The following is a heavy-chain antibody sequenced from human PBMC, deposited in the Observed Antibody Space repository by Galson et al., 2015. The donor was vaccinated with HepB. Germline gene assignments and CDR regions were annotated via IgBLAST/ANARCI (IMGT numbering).Heavy chain of an antibody. J-gene: IGHJ4*02. V-gene: IGHV3-23*01. Sequence: SLRLSCAASGFTFSSYAMSWVRQAPGKGLEWVSAISGSGGSTYYADSVKGRFTISRDNSKNTLYLQMNSLRAEDTAVYYCAKDWIKSVAHVEPGAGFDYWGQGTLVTVSS. CDR2: ISGSGGST. D-gene: IGHD4-23*01. CDR1: GFTFSSYA. CDR3: AKDWIKSVAHVEPGAGFDY.